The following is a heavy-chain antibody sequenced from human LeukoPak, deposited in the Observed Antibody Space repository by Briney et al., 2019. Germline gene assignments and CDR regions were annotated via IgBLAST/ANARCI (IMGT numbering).Heavy chain of an antibody. Sequence: AGGSLRLSCVGSGYIFNHYAMSWVRQAPGKGPEFVSGISASGGKTFYADSVKGRFTISEDDSKNTLYLEMNGLRVEDTAVYYCGKDPNGDYVGGFNMLGQGRMVTVSS. D-gene: IGHD3-10*02. CDR2: ISASGGKT. J-gene: IGHJ3*02. CDR1: GYIFNHYA. CDR3: GKDPNGDYVGGFNM. V-gene: IGHV3-23*01.